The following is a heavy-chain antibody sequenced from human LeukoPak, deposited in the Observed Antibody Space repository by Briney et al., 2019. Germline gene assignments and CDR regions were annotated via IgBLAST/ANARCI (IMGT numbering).Heavy chain of an antibody. V-gene: IGHV4-4*07. D-gene: IGHD7-27*01. CDR2: IYTSGST. Sequence: SETLSLTCTVSGRSISSYYWSWVRQPAGKGLEWIGRIYTSGSTKYNPSLKSRVTMSVDTSKNQFSLKLGSVTAADTAVYYCARAGTGDLYYYYYMDVWGKGTTVTVSS. CDR1: GRSISSYY. J-gene: IGHJ6*03. CDR3: ARAGTGDLYYYYYMDV.